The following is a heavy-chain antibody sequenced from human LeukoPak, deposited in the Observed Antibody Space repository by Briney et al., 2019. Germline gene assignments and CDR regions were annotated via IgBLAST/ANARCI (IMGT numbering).Heavy chain of an antibody. V-gene: IGHV4-34*01. CDR1: GGPFSGYY. Sequence: SETLSLTCAVYGGPFSGYYWSWIRQPPGRGLEWIGEINHSGSTNYNPSLKSRVTISVDTSKNQFSLKLSSVTAADTAVYYCARFKRYCSGGSCYYYYYYYMDVWGKGTTVTVSS. CDR3: ARFKRYCSGGSCYYYYYYYMDV. J-gene: IGHJ6*03. CDR2: INHSGST. D-gene: IGHD2-15*01.